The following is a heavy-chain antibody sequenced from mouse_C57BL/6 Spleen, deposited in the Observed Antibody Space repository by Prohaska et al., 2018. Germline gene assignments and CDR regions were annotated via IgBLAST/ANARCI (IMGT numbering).Heavy chain of an antibody. D-gene: IGHD1-1*01. Sequence: HGKSLEWIGDINPNNGGTIYNQKFKGKATLTVDKSSSTAYMELRSLTSEDTAVYYCASRYYYGSSLWYFDVWGTGTTVTVSS. CDR3: ASRYYYGSSLWYFDV. V-gene: IGHV1-18*01. CDR2: INPNNGGT. J-gene: IGHJ1*03.